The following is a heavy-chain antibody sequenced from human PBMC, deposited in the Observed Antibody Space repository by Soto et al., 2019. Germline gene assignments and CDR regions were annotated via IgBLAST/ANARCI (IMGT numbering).Heavy chain of an antibody. Sequence: GGSLRLSCAASGFTFSNAWMNWVRQAPGKGLEWVGRIKSKTDGGTTDYAAPVKGRFTISRDDSKNTLYLQMNSLKTEDTAVYYCTTDPSRGYDPFDYWGQGTLVTVSS. CDR1: GFTFSNAW. J-gene: IGHJ4*02. V-gene: IGHV3-15*07. CDR3: TTDPSRGYDPFDY. CDR2: IKSKTDGGTT. D-gene: IGHD5-12*01.